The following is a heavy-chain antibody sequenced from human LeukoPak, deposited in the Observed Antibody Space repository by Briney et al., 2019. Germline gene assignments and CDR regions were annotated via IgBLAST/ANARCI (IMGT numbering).Heavy chain of an antibody. D-gene: IGHD3-22*01. Sequence: PGGSLRLSCAASGFTSYGMHWVRQAPGKGLEWVAFIRYDGSNKFYADSVKGRFTISRDNSKNTLYLQMNSLRAEDTAVYYCAKSDYDSSGYYYFEYRGQGTLVTVSS. CDR2: IRYDGSNK. CDR1: GFTSYG. V-gene: IGHV3-30*02. J-gene: IGHJ4*02. CDR3: AKSDYDSSGYYYFEY.